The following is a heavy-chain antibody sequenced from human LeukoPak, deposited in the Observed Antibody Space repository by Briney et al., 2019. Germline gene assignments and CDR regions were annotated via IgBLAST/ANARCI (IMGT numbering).Heavy chain of an antibody. Sequence: PSETLSLTCTVYGGSFNGWFWSWIRQPPGKGLEWIGEINHSGSTNYNPSLTRRVTISVDTSKRQFSLKLTSVTAADTAVYYCARAPPYTSGGALDIWGQGTVVTVSS. CDR3: ARAPPYTSGGALDI. V-gene: IGHV4-34*01. J-gene: IGHJ3*02. CDR2: INHSGST. D-gene: IGHD6-25*01. CDR1: GGSFNGWF.